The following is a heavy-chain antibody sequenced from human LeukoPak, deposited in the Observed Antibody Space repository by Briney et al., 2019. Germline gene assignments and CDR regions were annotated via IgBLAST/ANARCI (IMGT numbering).Heavy chain of an antibody. CDR2: INPSGGST. CDR1: GYTFTSYY. CDR3: ARDKVAVAGTESYDY. D-gene: IGHD6-19*01. Sequence: APVKVSCKASGYTFTSYYMHWVRQAPGQGLEWMGIINPSGGSTSYAQKFQGRVTMTRDTSTSTVYMELSSLRSEDTAVYYCARDKVAVAGTESYDYWGQGTLVTVSS. J-gene: IGHJ4*02. V-gene: IGHV1-46*01.